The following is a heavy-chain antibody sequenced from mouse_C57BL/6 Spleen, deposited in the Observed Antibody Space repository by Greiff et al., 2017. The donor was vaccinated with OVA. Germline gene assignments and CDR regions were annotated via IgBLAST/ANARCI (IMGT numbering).Heavy chain of an antibody. CDR1: GFTFSSYA. CDR2: ISDGGSYT. J-gene: IGHJ2*01. V-gene: IGHV5-4*01. D-gene: IGHD1-3*01. Sequence: EVKVVESGGGLVKPGGSLKLSCAASGFTFSSYAMSWVRQTPEKRLEWVATISDGGSYTYYPDNVKGRFTISRDNAKNNLYLQMSHLKSEDTAMYYCARDQSLDYWGQGTTLTGSS. CDR3: ARDQSLDY.